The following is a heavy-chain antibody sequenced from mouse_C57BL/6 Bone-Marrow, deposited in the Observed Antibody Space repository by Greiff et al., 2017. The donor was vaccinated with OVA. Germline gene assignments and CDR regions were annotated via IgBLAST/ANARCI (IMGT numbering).Heavy chain of an antibody. CDR2: IWSGGST. V-gene: IGHV2-2*01. Sequence: VQLVESGPGLVQPSQSLSITCTVSGFSLTSYGVHWVRQSPGKGLEWLGVIWSGGSTDYNAAFISRLSISKDNSKSQVFFKMNSLQADDTAIYYCARKGANWDVWAMDYWGQGTSVTVSS. CDR3: ARKGANWDVWAMDY. CDR1: GFSLTSYG. J-gene: IGHJ4*01. D-gene: IGHD4-1*01.